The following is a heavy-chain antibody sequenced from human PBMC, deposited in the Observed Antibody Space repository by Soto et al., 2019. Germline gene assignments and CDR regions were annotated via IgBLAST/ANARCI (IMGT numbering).Heavy chain of an antibody. D-gene: IGHD6-25*01. CDR2: IYYSGST. Sequence: PSETLSLTCTVSGGSISSYYWSWIRQPPGKGLEWIGYIYYSGSTNDNPSLKSRVTISVDTSKNQFSLKLSSVTAADTAVYYCARERGAANFDYWGQGTLVTVSS. CDR1: GGSISSYY. J-gene: IGHJ4*02. V-gene: IGHV4-59*01. CDR3: ARERGAANFDY.